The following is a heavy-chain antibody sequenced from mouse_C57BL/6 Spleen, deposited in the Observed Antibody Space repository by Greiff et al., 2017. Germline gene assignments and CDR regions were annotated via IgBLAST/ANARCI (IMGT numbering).Heavy chain of an antibody. CDR1: GYTFTDYY. D-gene: IGHD1-1*01. CDR2: INPYNGGT. V-gene: IGHV1-19*01. J-gene: IGHJ2*01. Sequence: EVKLMESGPVLVKPGASVKMSCKASGYTFTDYYMNWVKQSHGKSLEWIGVINPYNGGTSYNQKFKGKATLTVDKSSSTAYMELNSLTSEDSAVYYCARSDGSSTTYFDYWGQGTTLTVSS. CDR3: ARSDGSSTTYFDY.